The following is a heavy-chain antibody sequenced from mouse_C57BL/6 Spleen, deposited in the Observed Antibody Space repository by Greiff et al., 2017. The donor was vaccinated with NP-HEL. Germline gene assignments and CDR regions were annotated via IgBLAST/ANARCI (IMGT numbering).Heavy chain of an antibody. CDR1: GYTFTDYY. V-gene: IGHV1-26*01. J-gene: IGHJ4*01. D-gene: IGHD2-3*01. CDR2: INPNNGGT. Sequence: EVKLQQSGPELVKPGASVKISCKASGYTFTDYYMNWVKQSHGKSLEWIGDINPNNGGTSYNQKFKGKATLTVDKSSSTAYMELRSLTSEDSAVYYCARLSMRGYAMDYWGQGTSVTVSS. CDR3: ARLSMRGYAMDY.